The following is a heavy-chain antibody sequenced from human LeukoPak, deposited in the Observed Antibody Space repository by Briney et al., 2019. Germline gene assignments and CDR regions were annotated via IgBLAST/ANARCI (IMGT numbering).Heavy chain of an antibody. CDR2: IYHSGST. CDR1: GGSISSGGYS. V-gene: IGHV4-30-2*01. J-gene: IGHJ4*02. D-gene: IGHD3-22*01. CDR3: ARALNYDSSGSYRRTPVSFDY. Sequence: SQTLSLTCVLSGGSISSGGYSLSWIRQPPGKGLEWMGCIYHSGSTYYNPSLTCRVTISISRSKNQFSLKLSSVTAAATAVYHCARALNYDSSGSYRRTPVSFDYWGPGTPVTVSS.